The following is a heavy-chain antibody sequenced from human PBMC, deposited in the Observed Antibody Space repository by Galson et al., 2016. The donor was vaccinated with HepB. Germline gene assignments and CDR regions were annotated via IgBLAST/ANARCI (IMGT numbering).Heavy chain of an antibody. Sequence: SLRLSCAASGITFSSHAMNWVRQAPGRGLEWVSSISAIDGRTYYADSVKGRFTISRDNSKSTLYLQMNSLGAEDTALYYCAKERLGHFDFDPWGQGTLVTVSS. CDR2: ISAIDGRT. CDR3: AKERLGHFDFDP. CDR1: GITFSSHA. D-gene: IGHD3-9*01. J-gene: IGHJ5*02. V-gene: IGHV3-23*01.